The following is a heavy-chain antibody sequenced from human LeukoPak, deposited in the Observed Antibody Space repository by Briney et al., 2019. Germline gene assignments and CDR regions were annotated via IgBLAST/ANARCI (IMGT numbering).Heavy chain of an antibody. CDR3: AKGHWNNWFDS. Sequence: PGGSLRLSCVASGFTFSSYGIHWVRQAPGKGLEWVAFIRYDGSIKNYADSVKGRFAISRDNSKNTVYLHMDSLRAEDTAVYYCAKGHWNNWFDSWGQGNLVIVTS. V-gene: IGHV3-30*02. J-gene: IGHJ5*01. D-gene: IGHD1-1*01. CDR1: GFTFSSYG. CDR2: IRYDGSIK.